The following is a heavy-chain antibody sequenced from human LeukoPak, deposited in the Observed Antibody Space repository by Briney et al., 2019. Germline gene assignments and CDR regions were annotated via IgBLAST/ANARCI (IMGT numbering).Heavy chain of an antibody. Sequence: KPSETLSLTCTVSGGSISSSSYYWGWIRQPPGKGLEWIGSIYYSGSTYYNPSLKSRVTISVDTSKNQFFLKLSSVTAADTAMYYCARSGPPGAIKGGTDYWGQGALVTVSS. J-gene: IGHJ4*02. CDR1: GGSISSSSYY. V-gene: IGHV4-39*07. CDR3: ARSGPPGAIKGGTDY. CDR2: IYYSGST. D-gene: IGHD2-2*01.